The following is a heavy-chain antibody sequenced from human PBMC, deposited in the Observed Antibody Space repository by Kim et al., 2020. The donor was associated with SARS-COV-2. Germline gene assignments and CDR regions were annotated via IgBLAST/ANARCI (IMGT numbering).Heavy chain of an antibody. CDR1: GFTFSSYS. CDR3: ARDDWSPLAPYYYYGMDV. J-gene: IGHJ6*02. V-gene: IGHV3-48*02. CDR2: ISSSSSTI. Sequence: GGSLRLSCAASGFTFSSYSMNWVRQAPGKGLEWVSYISSSSSTIYYADSVKGRFTISRDNAKNSLYLQMNSLRDEDTAVYYCARDDWSPLAPYYYYGMDVWGQGTTVTVSS. D-gene: IGHD3-9*01.